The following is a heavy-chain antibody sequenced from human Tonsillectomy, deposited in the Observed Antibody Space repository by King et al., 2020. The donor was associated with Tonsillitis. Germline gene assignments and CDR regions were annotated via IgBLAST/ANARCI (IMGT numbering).Heavy chain of an antibody. J-gene: IGHJ6*02. V-gene: IGHV2-5*01. CDR1: GFSLSTSGVG. Sequence: TLKESGPTLVKPTQTLTLTCTFSGFSLSTSGVGVCWIRQPPGKALEWLALIYWNDDKRYSPSLKSRLTITKDTSKNQVVLTMTNMEPVDTATYYCAHMGGDQWLEYYYDYGMDVWGQGTTVTVSS. CDR2: IYWNDDK. D-gene: IGHD6-19*01. CDR3: AHMGGDQWLEYYYDYGMDV.